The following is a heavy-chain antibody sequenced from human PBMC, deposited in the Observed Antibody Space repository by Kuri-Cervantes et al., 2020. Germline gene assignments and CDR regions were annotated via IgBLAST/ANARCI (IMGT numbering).Heavy chain of an antibody. V-gene: IGHV3-11*01. Sequence: GESLKISCAASGFTFSDYYMNWIRQAPGKGLEWVSYISTSGGSVHYADSVRGRFTISRDNAKNSLYLQMNSLRAEDTALYYCAKDMGLGGSGWYFDYWGQGTLVTVSS. CDR3: AKDMGLGGSGWYFDY. D-gene: IGHD6-19*01. CDR1: GFTFSDYY. J-gene: IGHJ4*02. CDR2: ISTSGGSV.